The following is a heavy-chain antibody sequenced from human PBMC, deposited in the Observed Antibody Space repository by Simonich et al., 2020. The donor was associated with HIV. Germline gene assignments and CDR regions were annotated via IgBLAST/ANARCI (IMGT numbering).Heavy chain of an antibody. Sequence: QVQLQQWGAGLLKPSETLSLTCAVYGGSFSGSYWSWIRQPPGKGLGWIGEINHSGSTNYNPSLKSRVTISVDTSKNQFSLKLSSVTAADTAVYYCARGFYQRLYYFDYWGQGTLVTVSS. J-gene: IGHJ4*02. CDR3: ARGFYQRLYYFDY. V-gene: IGHV4-34*01. CDR1: GGSFSGSY. D-gene: IGHD2-2*01. CDR2: INHSGST.